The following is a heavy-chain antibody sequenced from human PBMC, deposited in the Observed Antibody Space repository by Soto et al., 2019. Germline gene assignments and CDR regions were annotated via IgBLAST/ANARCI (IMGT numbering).Heavy chain of an antibody. V-gene: IGHV1-45*02. CDR2: IAPFSGDV. CDR3: ASGGAGSGPFTWELTEP. CDR1: GNTFSYRY. D-gene: IGHD1-26*01. J-gene: IGHJ5*02. Sequence: QMQLVQSGAEVTKTGSSVTVSCQALGNTFSYRYLHWVRQAPGQALEGMGWIAPFSGDVHYAQKFPERVTLPRDRSINTAYMRMSSLRSEDTAIYFCASGGAGSGPFTWELTEPWGKGTLVTVSS.